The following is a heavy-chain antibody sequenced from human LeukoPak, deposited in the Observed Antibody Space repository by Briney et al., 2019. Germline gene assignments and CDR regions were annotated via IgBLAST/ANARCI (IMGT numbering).Heavy chain of an antibody. Sequence: GGSLRLSCAASGFTFSSYGMHWVRQAPGKGLEWVSGINWNGGSTGYADSVKGRFTISRDNAKNSLYLQMNSLRAEDTALYYCARIDTYYYDSSGYYSAFDIWGQGTIVTVSS. J-gene: IGHJ3*02. CDR1: GFTFSSYG. V-gene: IGHV3-20*04. D-gene: IGHD3-22*01. CDR3: ARIDTYYYDSSGYYSAFDI. CDR2: INWNGGST.